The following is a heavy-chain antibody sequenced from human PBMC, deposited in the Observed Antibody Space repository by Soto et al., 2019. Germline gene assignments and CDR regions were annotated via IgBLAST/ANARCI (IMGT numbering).Heavy chain of an antibody. V-gene: IGHV3-30*18. CDR1: GFTFSSYG. J-gene: IGHJ4*02. CDR3: AKDSDPRDFAY. Sequence: GGSLRLSCAASGFTFSSYGMHWVRQAPGKGLEWVAVISYDGSNKYYADSVKGRFTISRDNSKNTLHLQMNSLRAEDTAVYYCAKDSDPRDFAYSGQGSPVTVSS. CDR2: ISYDGSNK.